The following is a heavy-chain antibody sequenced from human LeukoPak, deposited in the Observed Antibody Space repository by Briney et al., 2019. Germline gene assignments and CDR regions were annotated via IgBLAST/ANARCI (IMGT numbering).Heavy chain of an antibody. V-gene: IGHV4-4*09. Sequence: SETLSLTCTVSGGSISPYVWHWIRQAPGKGLERIGYIYSDETTNYNPSLKGRVTISLDWSKSQFSLEMNSVTAADTAVYYCAKMGANLDSSGYSRWFEPWGQGTLVTVSS. CDR3: AKMGANLDSSGYSRWFEP. CDR1: GGSISPYV. J-gene: IGHJ5*02. D-gene: IGHD3-22*01. CDR2: IYSDETT.